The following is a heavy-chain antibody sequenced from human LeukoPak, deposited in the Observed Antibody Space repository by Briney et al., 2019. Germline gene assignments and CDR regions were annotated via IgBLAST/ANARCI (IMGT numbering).Heavy chain of an antibody. Sequence: PSETLSLTCTVSGGSITSDYWTWIRQPPTKGLEWIGYIYYNGATSYNPSLKSRVTMSLDTSKKHFSLKMTSVTAADTAVYYCARYGGSDWVIDKWGQGTLVTVSS. CDR3: ARYGGSDWVIDK. J-gene: IGHJ4*02. CDR2: IYYNGAT. CDR1: GGSITSDY. D-gene: IGHD6-19*01. V-gene: IGHV4-59*08.